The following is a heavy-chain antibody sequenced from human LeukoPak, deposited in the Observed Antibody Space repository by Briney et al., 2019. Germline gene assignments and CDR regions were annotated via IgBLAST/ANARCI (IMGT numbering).Heavy chain of an antibody. CDR2: ISGSGGST. CDR3: AKGVSIFGVVHFNWFDP. J-gene: IGHJ5*02. V-gene: IGHV3-23*01. D-gene: IGHD3-3*01. Sequence: GGSLRLSCAASGFTFSSYAMSWVRQAPGKGLEWVSAISGSGGSTYYADSVKGRFTISRDNSKNTLYLQMNILRAEDTAVYYCAKGVSIFGVVHFNWFDPWGQGTLVTVSS. CDR1: GFTFSSYA.